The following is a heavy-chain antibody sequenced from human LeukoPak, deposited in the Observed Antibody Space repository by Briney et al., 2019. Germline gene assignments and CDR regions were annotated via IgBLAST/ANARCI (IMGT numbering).Heavy chain of an antibody. V-gene: IGHV1-69*05. CDR1: GGTFSSYA. J-gene: IGHJ4*02. Sequence: SVTVSCKASGGTFSSYAISWVRQAPGQGLEWMGGIIPIFGTANYAQKFQGRVTITTDESTSTAYMELSSLRSEDTAVYYCARDRADGYNYGGYFDYWGQGTLVTVSS. CDR2: IIPIFGTA. D-gene: IGHD5-24*01. CDR3: ARDRADGYNYGGYFDY.